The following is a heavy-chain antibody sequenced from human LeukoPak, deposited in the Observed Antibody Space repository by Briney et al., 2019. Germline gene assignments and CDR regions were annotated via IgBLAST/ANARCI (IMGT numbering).Heavy chain of an antibody. CDR1: GFTFSSYD. CDR2: IGAAGEM. Sequence: PGGSLRLSCAASGFTFSSYDMHWVRQATGKGLEWVSTIGAAGEMFYPGSVKGRFTISRDDAKHSIYLQMNSLRAGDTAVYYCVGRLRGWSSGFDYWGQGILVTVSS. J-gene: IGHJ4*02. V-gene: IGHV3-13*04. CDR3: VGRLRGWSSGFDY. D-gene: IGHD6-19*01.